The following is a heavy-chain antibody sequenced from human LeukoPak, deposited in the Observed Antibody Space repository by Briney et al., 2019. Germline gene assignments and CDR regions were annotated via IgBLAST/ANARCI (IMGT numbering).Heavy chain of an antibody. CDR1: Y. D-gene: IGHD5/OR15-5a*01. V-gene: IGHV4-31*02. J-gene: IGHJ4*02. Sequence: YVSWVRQHPGKGLEWIGYIYYSGSTYYNPSLKSRVTISVDTSKNQFSLKLSSVTAADTAVYYCARGSPMVYDAIDYWGQGTLVTVSS. CDR3: ARGSPMVYDAIDY. CDR2: IYYSGST.